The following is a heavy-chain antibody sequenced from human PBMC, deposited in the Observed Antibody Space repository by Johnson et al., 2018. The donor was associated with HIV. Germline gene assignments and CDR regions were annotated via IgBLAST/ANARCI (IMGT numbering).Heavy chain of an antibody. Sequence: VQLVESGGGLVQPGGSLRLSCAASGFTFSSYWMHWVRQAPGKGLVWVSRINSDGSSTSYADSLKCRFTISRDNAKKPRYRQMNSLRAEDTVLEYCARGKRKYRSGWSALLADAFDIWGQGTMVTVSS. CDR3: ARGKRKYRSGWSALLADAFDI. J-gene: IGHJ3*02. V-gene: IGHV3-74*01. CDR2: INSDGSST. D-gene: IGHD6-19*01. CDR1: GFTFSSYW.